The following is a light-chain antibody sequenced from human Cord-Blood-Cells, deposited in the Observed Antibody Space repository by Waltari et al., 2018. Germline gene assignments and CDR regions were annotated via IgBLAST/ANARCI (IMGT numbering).Light chain of an antibody. CDR1: SSDVGGYNY. V-gene: IGLV2-14*01. Sequence: QSALPQPASVSGSPGQSITISCTGTSSDVGGYNYVSWYQQHPGKATKLMIYDVSNRPSGFSNRFSGSKSGNTASLTISGLQAEDEADYYCSSYTSSSTLVFGGGTKLTVL. CDR2: DVS. CDR3: SSYTSSSTLV. J-gene: IGLJ2*01.